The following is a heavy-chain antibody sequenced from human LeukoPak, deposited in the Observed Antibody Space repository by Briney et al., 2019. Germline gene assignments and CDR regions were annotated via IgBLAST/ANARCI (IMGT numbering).Heavy chain of an antibody. Sequence: GDSVKVSCKASGYTFTGYYMHWVRQAPGQGLEWMGWINPNSGGTNYAQKFQGWVTMTRDTSISTAYMELSRLRSDDTAVYYCARGGIAVAGTLDAFDIWGQGTMVTVSS. D-gene: IGHD6-19*01. CDR2: INPNSGGT. CDR1: GYTFTGYY. J-gene: IGHJ3*02. CDR3: ARGGIAVAGTLDAFDI. V-gene: IGHV1-2*04.